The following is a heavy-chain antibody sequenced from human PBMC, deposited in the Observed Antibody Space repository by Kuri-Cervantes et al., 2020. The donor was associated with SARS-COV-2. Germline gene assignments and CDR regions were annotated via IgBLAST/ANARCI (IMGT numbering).Heavy chain of an antibody. Sequence: ASVKVSCKASGYTFTSYGISWVRQAPGQGLEWMGRINPNSGGTNYAQKLQGRVTMTRDTSITTAYMELSRLRSDDTVVYYCARVLTRDIVVVPAASRKYYYYGMAVWGQGNTV. CDR2: INPNSGGT. CDR1: GYTFTSYG. CDR3: ARVLTRDIVVVPAASRKYYYYGMAV. V-gene: IGHV1-2*05. D-gene: IGHD2-2*01. J-gene: IGHJ6*01.